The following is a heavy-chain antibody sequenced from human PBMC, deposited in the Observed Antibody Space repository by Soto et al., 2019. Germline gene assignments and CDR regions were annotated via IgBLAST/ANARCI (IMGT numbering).Heavy chain of an antibody. J-gene: IGHJ5*02. CDR2: ISSSSSYI. D-gene: IGHD6-13*01. CDR3: ARARESSWPKWFAP. Sequence: GGSLRLSCAASGFTFSSYSMNWVRQAPGKGLEWVSSISSSSSYIYYADSVKGRFTISRDNAKNSLYLQMNSLRAEDTAVYYCARARESSWPKWFAPWGQGTLVTVSS. V-gene: IGHV3-21*01. CDR1: GFTFSSYS.